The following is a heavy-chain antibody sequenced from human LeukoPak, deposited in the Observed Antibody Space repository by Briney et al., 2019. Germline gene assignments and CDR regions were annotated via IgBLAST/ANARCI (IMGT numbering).Heavy chain of an antibody. CDR1: GFTFNNYA. Sequence: GGSLRLSCAASGFTFNNYAMSWVRQAPGKGLEWVSTISGSSGSTHYADSVKGRFTISRNNSKNTLSLQMNSLRAEDTAVYFCAKGSMFSMAAFDYWGQGALVTVSS. D-gene: IGHD3-10*02. V-gene: IGHV3-23*01. CDR3: AKGSMFSMAAFDY. CDR2: ISGSSGST. J-gene: IGHJ4*02.